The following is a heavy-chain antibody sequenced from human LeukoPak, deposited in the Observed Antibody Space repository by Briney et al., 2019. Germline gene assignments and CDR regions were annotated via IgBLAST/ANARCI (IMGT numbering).Heavy chain of an antibody. CDR3: AREGLSRVAAAGTEGFDY. V-gene: IGHV1-2*06. J-gene: IGHJ4*02. Sequence: ASVKVSCKASGYTFTGYYMHWVRQVPGQGLEWMGRINPNSGGTNYAQKFQGRVTMTRDTSISTAYMELSRLRSDDTAVYYCAREGLSRVAAAGTEGFDYWGQGTLVTVSS. CDR2: INPNSGGT. D-gene: IGHD6-13*01. CDR1: GYTFTGYY.